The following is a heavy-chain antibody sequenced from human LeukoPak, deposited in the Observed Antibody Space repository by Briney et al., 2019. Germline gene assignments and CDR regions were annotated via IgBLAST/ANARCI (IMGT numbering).Heavy chain of an antibody. Sequence: ASVKVSCKASGFTFTGYHLHWVRQAPGQGLEWMGRINPNSGDTNYAQKFQGRVTMTRDTSISTAYMELSRLRSDDTAVYYCARVVCSGGSCHSRDFGMDVWGQGTAVTVSS. CDR2: INPNSGDT. D-gene: IGHD2-15*01. V-gene: IGHV1-2*06. J-gene: IGHJ6*02. CDR3: ARVVCSGGSCHSRDFGMDV. CDR1: GFTFTGYH.